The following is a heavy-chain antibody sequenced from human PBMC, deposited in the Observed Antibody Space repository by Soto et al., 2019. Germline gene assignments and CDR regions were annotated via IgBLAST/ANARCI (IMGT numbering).Heavy chain of an antibody. V-gene: IGHV1-8*01. Sequence: GASVKVSCKASGYTFTSYDINWVRQATGQGLEWMGWMNPNSGNTGYAQKFQGRVTMTRNTSISTAYMELSSLRSEDTAVYYCARARLSMVRGVIRGHYYYGMAVWGQGTTVTVSS. CDR2: MNPNSGNT. CDR1: GYTFTSYD. D-gene: IGHD3-10*01. CDR3: ARARLSMVRGVIRGHYYYGMAV. J-gene: IGHJ6*02.